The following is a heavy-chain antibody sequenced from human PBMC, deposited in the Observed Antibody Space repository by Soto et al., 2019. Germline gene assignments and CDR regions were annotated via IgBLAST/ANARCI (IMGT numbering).Heavy chain of an antibody. D-gene: IGHD2-8*01. Sequence: GEALKISCNGSGDSVTSYFIGWVRQMPGKGLEWMGIIYPGDSDTRYSPSFQGQVTISADKSISTAYLQWSSLKASDTAMYYCAIKVAHGGMDVWGQGTKVTVSS. CDR2: IYPGDSDT. J-gene: IGHJ6*02. CDR1: GDSVTSYF. V-gene: IGHV5-51*01. CDR3: AIKVAHGGMDV.